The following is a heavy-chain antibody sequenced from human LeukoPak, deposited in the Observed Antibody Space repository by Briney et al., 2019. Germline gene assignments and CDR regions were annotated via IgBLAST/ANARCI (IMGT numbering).Heavy chain of an antibody. Sequence: PGRSLRLTCAASGFTFDDYAMHWVRQAPGKGLEWVSGISWNSGSIGYADSVKGRFTISRDNAKNSLYLQMNSLRAEDTALYYCAKGYCSSTSCYYYYYMDVWGKGTTVTVSS. CDR2: ISWNSGSI. D-gene: IGHD2-2*01. CDR1: GFTFDDYA. CDR3: AKGYCSSTSCYYYYYMDV. V-gene: IGHV3-9*01. J-gene: IGHJ6*03.